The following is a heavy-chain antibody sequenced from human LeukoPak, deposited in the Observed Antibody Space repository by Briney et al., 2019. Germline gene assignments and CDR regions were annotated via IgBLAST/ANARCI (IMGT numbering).Heavy chain of an antibody. CDR2: IIPIFGTA. V-gene: IGHV1-69*05. J-gene: IGHJ4*02. CDR1: GGTFISYA. D-gene: IGHD3-22*01. Sequence: ASVKVSCKASGGTFISYAISWVRQAPGQGLEWMGRIIPIFGTANYAQKFQGRVTITTDESTSTAYMELSSLRSEDTAVYYCARDQYYYDSSGYRFDYWGQGTLVTVSS. CDR3: ARDQYYYDSSGYRFDY.